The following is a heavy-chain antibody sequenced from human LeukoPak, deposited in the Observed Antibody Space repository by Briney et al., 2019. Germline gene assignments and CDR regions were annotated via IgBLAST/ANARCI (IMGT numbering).Heavy chain of an antibody. D-gene: IGHD1-26*01. Sequence: PGGSLRLSCAASGFSFNNAWMTWVRQAPGKGLEWVGRIKSKSNGATPDYAAPVKGRFTISRDDEKNTLYLQMNSLQTEDTAVYYCVTDLRRELLNVDYWGQGTLVTVSS. V-gene: IGHV3-15*01. CDR1: GFSFNNAW. CDR2: IKSKSNGATP. CDR3: VTDLRRELLNVDY. J-gene: IGHJ4*02.